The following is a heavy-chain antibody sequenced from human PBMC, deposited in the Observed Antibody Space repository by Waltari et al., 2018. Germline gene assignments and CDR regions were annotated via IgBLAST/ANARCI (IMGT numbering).Heavy chain of an antibody. Sequence: EVQLLESGGGLSQPGGSLRLSCAASGCSINASPMRWVRRAPGKGLEWVSSISERGDSTYYADSVKGRVTTSRDNSKNTVYLQMSNVRSEDTAVYYCAKEGVGYCTRTSCCIGFDLWGQGTLVTVSS. CDR2: ISERGDST. CDR1: GCSINASP. V-gene: IGHV3-23*01. D-gene: IGHD2-2*01. CDR3: AKEGVGYCTRTSCCIGFDL. J-gene: IGHJ4*02.